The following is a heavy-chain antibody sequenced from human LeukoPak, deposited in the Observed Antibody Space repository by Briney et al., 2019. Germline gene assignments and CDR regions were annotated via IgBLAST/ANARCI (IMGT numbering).Heavy chain of an antibody. J-gene: IGHJ3*02. Sequence: SETPSLTCTVSGASISSYYWSWIRQPPGKGLEWIGYMSDSGSTNYNPSLKSRVTISVDTSKNQFSLKLSSVTAADTAVYYCARVASGGPRRGFDIWGQGTMVTVSS. CDR1: GASISSYY. CDR2: MSDSGST. CDR3: ARVASGGPRRGFDI. D-gene: IGHD2-15*01. V-gene: IGHV4-59*01.